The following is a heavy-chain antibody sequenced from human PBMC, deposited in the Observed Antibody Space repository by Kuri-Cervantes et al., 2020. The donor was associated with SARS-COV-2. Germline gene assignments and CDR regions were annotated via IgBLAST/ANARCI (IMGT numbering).Heavy chain of an antibody. CDR1: GFTLSSYA. V-gene: IGHV3-23*01. Sequence: GESLKISCAASGFTLSSYAMSWVRQAPGKGLEWVSAISGSGGSTYYADSVKGRFTISRDNSKNTLYLQMNSLRAEDTAVYYCAKRPAVVRSFDYWGQGTLVTVSS. CDR2: ISGSGGST. D-gene: IGHD2-15*01. CDR3: AKRPAVVRSFDY. J-gene: IGHJ4*02.